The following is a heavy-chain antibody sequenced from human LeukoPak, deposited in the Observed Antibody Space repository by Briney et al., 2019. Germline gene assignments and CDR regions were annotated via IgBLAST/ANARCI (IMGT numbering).Heavy chain of an antibody. D-gene: IGHD6-25*01. CDR3: ARSRLLFMDV. Sequence: ASVKVSCKASGYTFTGYYMHWVRQAPGQGLEWMGWINPNSGGTNYAQKFQGRVTITRDTSASTAYMELSSLISEDTAVYYCARSRLLFMDVWGKGTTVTVSS. V-gene: IGHV1-2*02. CDR1: GYTFTGYY. CDR2: INPNSGGT. J-gene: IGHJ6*03.